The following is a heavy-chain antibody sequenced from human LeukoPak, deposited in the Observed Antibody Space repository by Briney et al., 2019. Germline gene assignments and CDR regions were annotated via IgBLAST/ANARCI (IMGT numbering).Heavy chain of an antibody. D-gene: IGHD3-10*01. Sequence: SVKVSCKASGGTFSSYAISWVRQAPGQGLEWMGGIIPIFCVANYAQKFKGRVTIPTDESTRTAYMELSSLRCGDTAVYYCARGTRKTDYYFDYWGQGTLVTVSS. V-gene: IGHV1-69*05. J-gene: IGHJ4*02. CDR3: ARGTRKTDYYFDY. CDR2: IIPIFCVA. CDR1: GGTFSSYA.